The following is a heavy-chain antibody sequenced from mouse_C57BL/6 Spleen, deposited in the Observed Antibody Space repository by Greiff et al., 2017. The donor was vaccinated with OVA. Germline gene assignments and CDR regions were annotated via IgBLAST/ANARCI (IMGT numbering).Heavy chain of an antibody. CDR2: INPSTGGT. V-gene: IGHV1-42*01. CDR3: ARPGDGYPFAY. Sequence: VQLKQSGPELVKPGASVKISCKASGYSFTGYYMNWVKQSPEKSLEWIGEINPSTGGTTYNQKFKAKATLTVDKSSSTAYMQLKSLTSEDSAVYYCARPGDGYPFAYWGQGTLVTVSA. CDR1: GYSFTGYY. J-gene: IGHJ3*01. D-gene: IGHD2-3*01.